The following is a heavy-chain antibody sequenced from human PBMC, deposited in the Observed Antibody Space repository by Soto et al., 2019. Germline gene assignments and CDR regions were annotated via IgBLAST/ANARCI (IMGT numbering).Heavy chain of an antibody. CDR2: ITSYNDNT. Sequence: ASVKVSCKASGYTFTDYGITWVRQAPGQGLEWMGWITSYNDNTNYAHKLQGRVTMTTDTSTTTTYMELRSLRSDDTAVYYCARCYRHDFWSDSASFSYYFDDCGQGTL. CDR1: GYTFTDYG. CDR3: ARCYRHDFWSDSASFSYYFDD. D-gene: IGHD3-3*01. J-gene: IGHJ4*02. V-gene: IGHV1-18*01.